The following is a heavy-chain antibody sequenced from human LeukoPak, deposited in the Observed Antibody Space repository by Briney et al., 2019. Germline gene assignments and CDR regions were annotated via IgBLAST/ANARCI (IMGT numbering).Heavy chain of an antibody. J-gene: IGHJ1*01. Sequence: SETLSLTCTVSGGSISSYYWSWIRQPPGKGLEWIGYIYYSGSTNYNPSLKSRCTISVDTSKNQFSLKLSSVTAADMAVYYCARTARIVVVPAAVGFFQHWGQGTLVTVSS. CDR1: GGSISSYY. CDR2: IYYSGST. CDR3: ARTARIVVVPAAVGFFQH. V-gene: IGHV4-59*08. D-gene: IGHD2-2*01.